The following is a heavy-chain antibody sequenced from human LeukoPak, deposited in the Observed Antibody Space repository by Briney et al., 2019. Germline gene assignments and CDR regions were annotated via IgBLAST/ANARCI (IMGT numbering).Heavy chain of an antibody. CDR2: IKQDGSAK. CDR3: AKLEPSYYYFDY. CDR1: RFTFNNYW. D-gene: IGHD1-1*01. V-gene: IGHV3-7*03. Sequence: GGSLRLSCAASRFTFNNYWMNWVRQAPGKGLEWVANIKQDGSAKYYVDSVKGRFTISRDNSKNTLYLQMISLRAEDTAVYYCAKLEPSYYYFDYWGQGTLVTVSS. J-gene: IGHJ4*02.